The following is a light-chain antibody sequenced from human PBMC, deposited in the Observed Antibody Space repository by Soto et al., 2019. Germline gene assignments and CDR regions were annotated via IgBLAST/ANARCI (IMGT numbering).Light chain of an antibody. CDR3: QQYKNWVFT. CDR2: DAS. V-gene: IGKV3-15*01. CDR1: ESLSSN. J-gene: IGKJ4*01. Sequence: EIVMTQSPATLSVSPGETATLSCRASESLSSNLAWYQQKPGQAPRLLIYDASTRATGLPARFSGSGSGTEFTLTITSLQSEDFAVYYCQQYKNWVFTFGGGTKVDIK.